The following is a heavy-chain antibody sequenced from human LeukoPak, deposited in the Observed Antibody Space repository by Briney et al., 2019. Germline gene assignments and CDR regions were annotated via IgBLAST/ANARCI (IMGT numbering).Heavy chain of an antibody. V-gene: IGHV4-59*08. CDR2: IYYSGST. D-gene: IGHD2-21*02. CDR3: ARGGQPLLGNWFDP. J-gene: IGHJ5*02. CDR1: GGSIISYY. Sequence: PSETLSLTFSVYGGSIISYYWTSIPQPPAKGLEWIRHIYYSGSTNYNPSLKSRVTTSVDTSKNQFSLKLSSVTAADTAVYYCARGGQPLLGNWFDPWGRGTLVTVSS.